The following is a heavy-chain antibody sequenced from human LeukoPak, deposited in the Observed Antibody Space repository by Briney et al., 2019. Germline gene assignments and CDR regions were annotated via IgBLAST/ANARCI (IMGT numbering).Heavy chain of an antibody. CDR2: ISAYNGNT. CDR1: GYTFTSYG. D-gene: IGHD3-22*01. CDR3: ARSGDYYDSSGYRY. V-gene: IGHV1-18*01. Sequence: ASVKVSCKASGYTFTSYGISWVRQAPGQGLEWMGWISAYNGNTNYAQKLQGRVTMTTDTSTSTAYMELRSLRSDDTAVYYCARSGDYYDSSGYRYWGRGTLVTVSS. J-gene: IGHJ4*02.